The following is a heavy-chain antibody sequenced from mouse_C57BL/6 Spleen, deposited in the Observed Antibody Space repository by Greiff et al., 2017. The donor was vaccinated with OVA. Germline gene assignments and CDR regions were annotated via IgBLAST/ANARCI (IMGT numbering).Heavy chain of an antibody. CDR1: GYAFSSSW. V-gene: IGHV1-82*01. CDR2: IYPGDGDT. D-gene: IGHD2-1*01. CDR3: ARHYGTYYAMDY. J-gene: IGHJ4*01. Sequence: VQLQESGPELVKPGASVKISCKASGYAFSSSWMNWVKQRPGKGLEWIGRIYPGDGDTNYNGKFKGKATLTADKSSSTAYMQLSSLTSEDSAVYFCARHYGTYYAMDYWGQGTSVTVSS.